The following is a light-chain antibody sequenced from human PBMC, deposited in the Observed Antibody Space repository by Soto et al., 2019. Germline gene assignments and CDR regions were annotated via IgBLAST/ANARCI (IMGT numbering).Light chain of an antibody. Sequence: QSALTQPASVSGSPGQSITISCTGTSSDVGSYSLVSWYQQHPGKAPKLMIYEGSKRPSGVSNRFSGSRSANTASLTISGLQAEDEADYYCCSYAGSTTVLFGGGTKVTVL. CDR2: EGS. CDR1: SSDVGSYSL. J-gene: IGLJ2*01. CDR3: CSYAGSTTVL. V-gene: IGLV2-23*01.